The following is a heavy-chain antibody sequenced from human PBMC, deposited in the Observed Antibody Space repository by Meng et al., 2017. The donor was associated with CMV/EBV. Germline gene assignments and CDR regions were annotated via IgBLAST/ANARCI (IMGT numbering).Heavy chain of an antibody. CDR2: IYYSGSN. V-gene: IGHV4-31*02. CDR1: GGSSSSGGEY. Sequence: GGSSSSGGEYWSWRRQQPGKGKERIGYIYYSGSNYENTTIKSRVNISVDTSKNQFSLKLSSVTAADTAVYYCARDTMVRGGVWFDPWGQGTLVTVSS. D-gene: IGHD3-10*01. CDR3: ARDTMVRGGVWFDP. J-gene: IGHJ5*02.